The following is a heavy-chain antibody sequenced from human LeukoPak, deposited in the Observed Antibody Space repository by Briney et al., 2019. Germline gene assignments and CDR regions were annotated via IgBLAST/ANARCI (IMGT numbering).Heavy chain of an antibody. CDR3: ARGGGLDV. CDR1: GFTFASYA. V-gene: IGHV3-23*01. Sequence: GGSLRLSCAASGFTFASYAMSWVRQAPGKGLEWASAISGSGGSIYYADSVKGRFTISRDNAENSLYLQMSNLRAEDTAVYFCARGGGLDVWGQGATVTVSS. J-gene: IGHJ6*02. CDR2: ISGSGGSI. D-gene: IGHD3-16*01.